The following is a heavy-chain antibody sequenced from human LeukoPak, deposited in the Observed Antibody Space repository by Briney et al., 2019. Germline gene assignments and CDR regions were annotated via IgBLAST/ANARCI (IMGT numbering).Heavy chain of an antibody. Sequence: SETLSLTCTVSGGSISSYYWSWIRQPPGKGLEWIGYIYYSGSTNYNPSLKSRVTISVDTSKNQFSLKLSSVTAADTAVYYRARMGDYNWFDPWGQGTLVTVSS. V-gene: IGHV4-59*01. J-gene: IGHJ5*02. CDR1: GGSISSYY. CDR2: IYYSGST. CDR3: ARMGDYNWFDP. D-gene: IGHD3-3*01.